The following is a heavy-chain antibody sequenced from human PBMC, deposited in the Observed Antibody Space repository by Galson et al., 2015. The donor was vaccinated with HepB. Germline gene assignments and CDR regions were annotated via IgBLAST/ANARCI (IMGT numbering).Heavy chain of an antibody. Sequence: SVKVSCKASGYTFTSYDINWVRQATGQGLEWMGWMNPNSGNTGYAQKFQGRVTMTRNTSISTAYMELSSLRSEDTAVYYCARRRIAARRYYVWFDPWGQGTLVTVSS. J-gene: IGHJ5*02. CDR2: MNPNSGNT. V-gene: IGHV1-8*01. D-gene: IGHD6-6*01. CDR3: ARRRIAARRYYVWFDP. CDR1: GYTFTSYD.